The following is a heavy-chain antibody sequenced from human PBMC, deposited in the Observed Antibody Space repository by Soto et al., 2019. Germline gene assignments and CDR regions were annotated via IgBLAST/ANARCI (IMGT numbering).Heavy chain of an antibody. CDR1: GFTVSTNS. CDR3: ARGRYSGTDY. V-gene: IGHV3-66*01. Sequence: EVPLVESGGGLVQPGGSLRLSCAASGFTVSTNSMSWVRQAPGKGLEWVSVIYGGGSTYYADSVQGRFTISRDNSNLRRFLQMNSRRAEDTAVYFCARGRYSGTDYWGQGTLVTVSS. CDR2: IYGGGST. D-gene: IGHD1-26*01. J-gene: IGHJ4*02.